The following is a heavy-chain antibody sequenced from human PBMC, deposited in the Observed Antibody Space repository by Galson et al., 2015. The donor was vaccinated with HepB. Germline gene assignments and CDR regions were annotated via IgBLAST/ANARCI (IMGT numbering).Heavy chain of an antibody. V-gene: IGHV3-23*01. CDR2: LSASGGST. CDR1: GFTFNKYA. J-gene: IGHJ5*02. CDR3: AHQYDFWSGYFSGGES. D-gene: IGHD3-3*01. Sequence: SLRLSCAASGFTFNKYAMSWVRQAPGEGLEWVSALSASGGSTFYADSVRGRFTTSRDNSKSTLYLQMSSLRAEDTAIYYCAHQYDFWSGYFSGGESWGQGTLVIVSS.